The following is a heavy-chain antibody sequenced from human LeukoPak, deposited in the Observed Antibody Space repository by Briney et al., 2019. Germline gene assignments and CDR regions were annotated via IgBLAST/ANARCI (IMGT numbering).Heavy chain of an antibody. Sequence: GGSLRLSCSASGFTFSSYTMHWVRQAPGKGLEYVSAISSNGGSTYYADSVKGRFTISRDNSKNTLYLQMSSLRAEDTAVYYCVKMEPPMVCDRSGSETSNVDWGQGTLVTVSS. V-gene: IGHV3-64D*06. CDR1: GFTFSSYT. J-gene: IGHJ4*02. CDR2: ISSNGGST. CDR3: VKMEPPMVCDRSGSETSNVD. D-gene: IGHD3-10*01.